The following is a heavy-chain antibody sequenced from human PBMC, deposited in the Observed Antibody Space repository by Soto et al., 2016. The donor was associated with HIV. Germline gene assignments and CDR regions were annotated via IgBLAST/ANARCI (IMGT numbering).Heavy chain of an antibody. J-gene: IGHJ6*02. CDR3: AKDHRYTDKYSSRWYYFYGMDV. CDR2: ISGSGDNT. Sequence: EVQLLESGGGLVQPGGSLRLSCVASGFTFSSYGMSWVRQAPGKGLEWVSGISGSGDNTSYADSVKGRFTISRDNSKNTLYLQMNSLRAEDTAVFYCAKDHRYTDKYSSRWYYFYGMDVWGQGTTVTVSS. D-gene: IGHD6-13*01. CDR1: GFTFSSYG. V-gene: IGHV3-23*01.